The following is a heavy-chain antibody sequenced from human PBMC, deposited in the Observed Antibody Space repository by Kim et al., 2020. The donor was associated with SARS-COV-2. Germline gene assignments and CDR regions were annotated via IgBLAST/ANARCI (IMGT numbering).Heavy chain of an antibody. Sequence: SETLSLTCAVYGGSFSGYYWSWIRQPPGKGLEWIGEINHSGSTNYNPSLKSRVTISVDTSKNQFSLKLSSVTAADTAVYYWARDLSIAARILKYGMDV. V-gene: IGHV4-34*01. D-gene: IGHD6-6*01. CDR3: ARDLSIAARILKYGMDV. J-gene: IGHJ6*01. CDR2: INHSGST. CDR1: GGSFSGYY.